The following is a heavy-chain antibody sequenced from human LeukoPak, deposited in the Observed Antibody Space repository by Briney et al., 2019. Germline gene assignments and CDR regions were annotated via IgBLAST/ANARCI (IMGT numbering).Heavy chain of an antibody. CDR3: AGRGYYYDSSGYYEEDY. D-gene: IGHD3-22*01. CDR2: ISSSSSYI. CDR1: GFTFSSYS. Sequence: GGSLRLSCAASGFTFSSYSMNWVRQAPGKGLEWVSSISSSSSYIHYADSVKGRFTISRDNAKNSLYLQMNSLRAEDTAVYYCAGRGYYYDSSGYYEEDYWGQGTLVTVSS. J-gene: IGHJ4*02. V-gene: IGHV3-21*01.